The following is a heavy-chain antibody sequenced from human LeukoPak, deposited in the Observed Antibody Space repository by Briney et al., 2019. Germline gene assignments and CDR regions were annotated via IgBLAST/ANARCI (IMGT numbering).Heavy chain of an antibody. J-gene: IGHJ4*02. CDR3: ANRRGGNYHFDY. Sequence: GGSLRLSCAASGFTFSSYAMSWVRQAPGKGLELVSAISDSGGSTNYADSVKGRFTISRDNSKNRLYLQMNSLRAEDTAVYYCANRRGGNYHFDYWGQGTLVTVSS. CDR1: GFTFSSYA. D-gene: IGHD1-26*01. V-gene: IGHV3-23*01. CDR2: ISDSGGST.